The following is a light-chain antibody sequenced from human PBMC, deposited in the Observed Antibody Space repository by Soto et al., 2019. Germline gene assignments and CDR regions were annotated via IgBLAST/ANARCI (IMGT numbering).Light chain of an antibody. CDR1: QSVTSNS. CDR2: GAS. CDR3: HQYGGPPRT. J-gene: IGKJ1*01. Sequence: EIVLTQSPGTLSLSLGERATLSCRASQSVTSNSLSWYQHKPGQAPRLLIYGASTRVTGIPDRFSGSGSGTEFTFTISRLEPEDFALYYCHQYGGPPRTFGQGTKVEIK. V-gene: IGKV3-20*01.